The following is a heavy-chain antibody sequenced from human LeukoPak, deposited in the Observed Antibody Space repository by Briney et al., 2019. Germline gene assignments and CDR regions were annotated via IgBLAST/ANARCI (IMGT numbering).Heavy chain of an antibody. J-gene: IGHJ4*02. CDR2: ISGGGGST. V-gene: IGHV3-23*01. D-gene: IGHD1-1*01. CDR1: GFTFSSYV. Sequence: GGSLRLSCAASGFTFSSYVMNWVRQAPGKGLEWVSAISGGGGSTFYADSVKGRFTISRDNSKNTLYLQMNSLRAEDTAVYYCAKTTGTIDYWGQGTLVTVSS. CDR3: AKTTGTIDY.